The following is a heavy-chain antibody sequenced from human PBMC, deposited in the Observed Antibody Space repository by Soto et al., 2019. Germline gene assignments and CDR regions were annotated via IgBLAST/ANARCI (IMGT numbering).Heavy chain of an antibody. CDR1: GNTFASHG. CDR2: ISGFNGQT. CDR3: ARGKGMDENYYYYGLDI. D-gene: IGHD2-2*03. Sequence: ASVKVSCKASGNTFASHGFSWVRQAPGQGLEWMGWISGFNGQTNYAPKFQGRVTLTTDTSPSTAYMELRSLRYDETAGYFCARGKGMDENYYYYGLDIWGQGTTVTVSS. J-gene: IGHJ6*02. V-gene: IGHV1-18*01.